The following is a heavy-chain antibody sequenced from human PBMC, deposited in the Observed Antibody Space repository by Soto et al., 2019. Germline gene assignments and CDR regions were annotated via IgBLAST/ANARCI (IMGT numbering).Heavy chain of an antibody. CDR2: ISGSGGST. J-gene: IGHJ4*02. CDR3: AKDGVYSLYYFDY. D-gene: IGHD2-15*01. CDR1: GVTVSSYA. Sequence: PWGSLRLSCAASGVTVSSYAMIWVRHAPGKGVEWVSAISGSGGSTYYADSVKGRFTISRDNSKNTLYLQMNSLRAEDTAVYYCAKDGVYSLYYFDYWGQGTLVTVSS. V-gene: IGHV3-23*01.